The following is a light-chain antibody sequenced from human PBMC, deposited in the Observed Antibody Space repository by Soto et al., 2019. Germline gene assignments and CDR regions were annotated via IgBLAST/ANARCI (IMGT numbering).Light chain of an antibody. V-gene: IGKV3-11*01. Sequence: EIVLTRSPATLSLSPGERATLSFRASQSLSSYLAWYQQKPGQAPRLLIYDASNRATGIPARFSGSGSGTDFTLTISSLEPEDFAVYYCQQRSNWLTFGGGTKVDI. CDR1: QSLSSY. J-gene: IGKJ4*01. CDR3: QQRSNWLT. CDR2: DAS.